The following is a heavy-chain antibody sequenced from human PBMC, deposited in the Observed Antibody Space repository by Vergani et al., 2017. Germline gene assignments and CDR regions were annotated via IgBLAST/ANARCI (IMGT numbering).Heavy chain of an antibody. J-gene: IGHJ3*02. CDR3: ATGEGDYYDSSGYSGAFDI. CDR2: ISSSGSTI. D-gene: IGHD3-22*01. V-gene: IGHV3-48*03. CDR1: GFTFSSYE. Sequence: EVQLVESGGGLVQPGGSLRLSCAASGFTFSSYEMNWVRQAPGKGLEWVSYISSSGSTIYYADSVKGRFTISRDNAKNSLYLQMNSLRAEDTAVYYCATGEGDYYDSSGYSGAFDIWGQGTMVTVSS.